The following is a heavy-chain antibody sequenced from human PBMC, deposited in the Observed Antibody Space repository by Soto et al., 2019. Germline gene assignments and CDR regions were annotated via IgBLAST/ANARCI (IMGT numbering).Heavy chain of an antibody. CDR3: ARSWGSGRNYFDY. J-gene: IGHJ4*02. CDR1: GGSISSYY. V-gene: IGHV4-59*01. CDR2: IYYSGST. D-gene: IGHD3-10*01. Sequence: SETLSLTCTVSGGSISSYYWSWIRQPPGKGLEWIGYIYYSGSTNYNPSLKSRVTISVDTSKNQFSLKLSSVTAADTAVYYCARSWGSGRNYFDYWGQGTLVTVSS.